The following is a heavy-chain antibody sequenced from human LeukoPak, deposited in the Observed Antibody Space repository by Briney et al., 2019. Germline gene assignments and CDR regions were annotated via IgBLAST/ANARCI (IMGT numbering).Heavy chain of an antibody. D-gene: IGHD3-9*01. CDR1: GGSISSYY. V-gene: IGHV4-59*01. J-gene: IGHJ4*02. Sequence: PLETLSLTCTVSGGSISSYYWSWIRQPPGKGLEWIGYIYYSGSTNYNPSLKSRVTISVDTSKNQFSLKLSSVTAADTAVYYCARDNYDILTGYLAPFDYWGQGTLVTVSS. CDR2: IYYSGST. CDR3: ARDNYDILTGYLAPFDY.